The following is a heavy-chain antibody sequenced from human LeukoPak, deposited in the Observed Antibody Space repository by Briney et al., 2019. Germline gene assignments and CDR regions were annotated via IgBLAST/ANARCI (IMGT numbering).Heavy chain of an antibody. Sequence: GGSLRLSCAASGVTVSGNYMSWVRQAPGKGLEWVSLLYSGGSTYYADSMKDRVSTSRDNSKNTLYLQMTSLRAEETAVYYCARRDKCYDYGMDFWGQGTTVTVSS. J-gene: IGHJ6*02. D-gene: IGHD5-24*01. CDR1: GVTVSGNY. CDR2: LYSGGST. CDR3: ARRDKCYDYGMDF. V-gene: IGHV3-66*01.